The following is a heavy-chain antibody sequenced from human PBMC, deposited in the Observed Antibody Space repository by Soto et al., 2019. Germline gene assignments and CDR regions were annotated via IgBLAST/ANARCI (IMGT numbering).Heavy chain of an antibody. CDR3: AHRATMTIWGLIIENGIWFDP. Sequence: QINLIESGPTLVKPTQTLTLTCTVSGVSLSTSGAAVGWVRQPPGRALEWLALIYWDGDKRYNASLGNRLTITKDPSMNQVVLTLTNVDPADTATYYCAHRATMTIWGLIIENGIWFDPWGKGTRVIVSS. CDR1: GVSLSTSGAA. J-gene: IGHJ5*02. CDR2: IYWDGDK. D-gene: IGHD3-3*01. V-gene: IGHV2-5*02.